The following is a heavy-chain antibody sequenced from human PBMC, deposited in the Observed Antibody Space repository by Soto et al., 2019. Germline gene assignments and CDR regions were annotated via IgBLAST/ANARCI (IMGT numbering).Heavy chain of an antibody. D-gene: IGHD2-8*02. V-gene: IGHV4-59*01. Sequence: SETLSLTCTVSGGSISSYYWSWIRQPPGKGLEWIGYIYHTGSTNYNPSLKRRVTFSVDTSKNQFSLKLSSLTAADTAVYYCARDTGPPGGMDVWGQGTTVTVS. CDR1: GGSISSYY. CDR3: ARDTGPPGGMDV. J-gene: IGHJ6*02. CDR2: IYHTGST.